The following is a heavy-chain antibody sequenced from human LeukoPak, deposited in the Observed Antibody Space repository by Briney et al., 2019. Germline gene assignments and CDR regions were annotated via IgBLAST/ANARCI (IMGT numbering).Heavy chain of an antibody. Sequence: GGSLRLSCTVSGFTVSTNSMSWVRQAPGKGLEWVSFIYSDDTHYSESVNGRFTNSRDNTKNTHYLQMNSLRAEDTAVYYCARRAGAYSHPYDYWGQGTLVTVSS. CDR3: ARRAGAYSHPYDY. D-gene: IGHD4/OR15-4a*01. CDR1: GFTVSTNS. CDR2: IYSDDT. J-gene: IGHJ4*02. V-gene: IGHV3-53*01.